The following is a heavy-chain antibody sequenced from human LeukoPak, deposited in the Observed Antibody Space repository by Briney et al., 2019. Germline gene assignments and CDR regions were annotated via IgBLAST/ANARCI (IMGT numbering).Heavy chain of an antibody. CDR1: GYTFTSYG. CDR3: ARYIPLTTYSSSLPTNWFGP. D-gene: IGHD6-13*01. J-gene: IGHJ5*02. V-gene: IGHV1-18*01. Sequence: ASVKVSCKASGYTFTSYGISWVRQAPGQGLEWMGWISAYNGNTNYAQKLQGRVTMTTDTSTSTAYMELRSLRSDDTAVYYCARYIPLTTYSSSLPTNWFGPWGQGTLVIVSS. CDR2: ISAYNGNT.